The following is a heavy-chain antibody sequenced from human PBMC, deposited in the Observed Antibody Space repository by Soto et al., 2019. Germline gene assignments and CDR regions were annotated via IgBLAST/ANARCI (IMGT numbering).Heavy chain of an antibody. V-gene: IGHV1-69*13. Sequence: ASVKVSCKASGGTFSSYAISWVRQAPGQGLEWMGGIIPIFGTANYAQKFQGRVTITADESTSTAYMELSSLRSEDTAVYYCARAQILEDAFDIWGQGTMVTVSS. CDR1: GGTFSSYA. CDR2: IIPIFGTA. CDR3: ARAQILEDAFDI. J-gene: IGHJ3*02.